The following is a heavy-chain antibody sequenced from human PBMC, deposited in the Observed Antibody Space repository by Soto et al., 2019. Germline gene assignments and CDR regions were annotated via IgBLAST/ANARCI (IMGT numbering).Heavy chain of an antibody. CDR2: ISSTGDDT. CDR3: VRAAGYSLGYYFDS. D-gene: IGHD5-18*01. V-gene: IGHV3-64D*08. J-gene: IGHJ4*02. Sequence: PGGSLRLSCSASGFTFSSYAMHWVRQARGKGLECVSAISSTGDDTYYPDSVKARFTISRDNSKNTLYLQMSSLRVEDTAVYYCVRAAGYSLGYYFDSWGQGTLVTVSS. CDR1: GFTFSSYA.